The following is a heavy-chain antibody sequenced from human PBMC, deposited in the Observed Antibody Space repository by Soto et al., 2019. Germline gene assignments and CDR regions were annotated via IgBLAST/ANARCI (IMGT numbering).Heavy chain of an antibody. CDR3: TRVRLGSSPTSDY. Sequence: EVQLVESGAGLVQPGGSLRLSCAASGFTFSDHYIDWVRQAPGKGLEWVGSIKNQANSYTTEYAAPVKGTSIIASDDSKTALLLQMNRLKPDDPAVDYCTRVRLGSSPTSDYGGQGILVNVSS. V-gene: IGHV3-72*01. CDR1: GFTFSDHY. J-gene: IGHJ4*02. D-gene: IGHD2-2*01. CDR2: IKNQANSYTT.